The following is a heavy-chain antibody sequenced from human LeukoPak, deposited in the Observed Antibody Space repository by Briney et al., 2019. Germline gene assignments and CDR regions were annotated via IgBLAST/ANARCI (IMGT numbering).Heavy chain of an antibody. V-gene: IGHV4-34*01. CDR2: INHSGST. J-gene: IGHJ5*02. CDR1: GGSFSGYY. CDR3: ARHRARGAMVRGAYWFDP. Sequence: SETLSLTCAVYGGSFSGYYWSWIRQPPGKGLEWIGEINHSGSTNYNPSLKSRVTISVDTSKNQFSLKLSSVTAADTAVYYCARHRARGAMVRGAYWFDPWGQGTLVTVSS. D-gene: IGHD3-10*01.